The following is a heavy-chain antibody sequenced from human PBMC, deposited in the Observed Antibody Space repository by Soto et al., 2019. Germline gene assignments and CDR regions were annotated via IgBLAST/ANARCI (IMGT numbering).Heavy chain of an antibody. CDR3: AREIESYHSGGYYSYYLDS. CDR1: GASFTSTNYY. CDR2: IYYGGIT. V-gene: IGHV4-30-4*01. J-gene: IGHJ4*02. D-gene: IGHD3-22*01. Sequence: QVQLQESGPGLVKPSQTLSLTCTVSGASFTSTNYYWIWIRQSPGKGLEWIGYIYYGGITFYNPSLKSRVTISRDTSKNQFSLRLTSVTAADTAVYYCAREIESYHSGGYYSYYLDSWGQGTLVTVSS.